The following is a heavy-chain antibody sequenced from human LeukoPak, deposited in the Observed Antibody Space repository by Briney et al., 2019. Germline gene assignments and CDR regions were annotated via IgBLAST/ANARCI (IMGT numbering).Heavy chain of an antibody. CDR3: ARDRSVNDH. Sequence: ASVKVSCKASGYNFANYGMSWVRQAPGQGLEWMGWVSVYKGNTQYAQKFQDRVTMTTDTSTSTVYMELRGLESDDTAVYYCARDRSVNDHWCQGTLVTVSS. V-gene: IGHV1-18*01. CDR1: GYNFANYG. J-gene: IGHJ4*02. D-gene: IGHD3-3*01. CDR2: VSVYKGNT.